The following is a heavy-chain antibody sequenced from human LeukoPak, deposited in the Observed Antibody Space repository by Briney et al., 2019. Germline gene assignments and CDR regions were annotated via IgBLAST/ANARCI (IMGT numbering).Heavy chain of an antibody. CDR1: VGFISSYY. CDR3: ARGGDAFDI. J-gene: IGHJ3*02. Sequence: PSGTLSLTCTFSVGFISSYYWSWIRQPPAKGLEWMGHIYYSGSTNYNPSIKSRVTISVDTSKSQFSLKLSSVTAADTAVYYCARGGDAFDIWGQGTMVTVSS. V-gene: IGHV4-59*01. CDR2: IYYSGST.